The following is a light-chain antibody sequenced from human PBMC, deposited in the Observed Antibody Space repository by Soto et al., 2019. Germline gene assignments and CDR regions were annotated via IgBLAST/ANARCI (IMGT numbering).Light chain of an antibody. CDR2: EVS. J-gene: IGLJ2*01. Sequence: QSVLTQPPSASGSPGQSVTISCTGTSSDGGGYNYVSWYQQHPGKAPKLMIYEVSKRPSGVPDRFSGSKSGNTASLTVAGLQAEDEADYYCSSYAGSNNVVFGGGTKVTVL. CDR3: SSYAGSNNVV. V-gene: IGLV2-8*01. CDR1: SSDGGGYNY.